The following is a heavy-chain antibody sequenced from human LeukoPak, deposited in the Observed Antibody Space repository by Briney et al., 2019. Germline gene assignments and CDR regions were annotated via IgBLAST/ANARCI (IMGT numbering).Heavy chain of an antibody. CDR1: TYYISSSYY. V-gene: IGHV4-61*01. CDR3: ARESWIAARPGYYYYMDA. Sequence: SETLSLTCGVSTYYISSSYYWSWIRQPPGKGLEWIGYIYYSGSTNYNPSLKSRVTISVDTSKNQFSLKLSSVTAADTAVYYCARESWIAARPGYYYYMDAWGKGTTVTVSS. CDR2: IYYSGST. J-gene: IGHJ6*03. D-gene: IGHD6-6*01.